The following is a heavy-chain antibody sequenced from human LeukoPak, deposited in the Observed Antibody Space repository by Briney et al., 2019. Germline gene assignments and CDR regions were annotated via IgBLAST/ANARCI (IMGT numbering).Heavy chain of an antibody. D-gene: IGHD1-7*01. J-gene: IGHJ4*02. CDR2: ISPYNGKT. Sequence: ASVKVSCKTSGYTFTNYGINWVRQAPGQGLEWMGWISPYNGKTEFAQKFQGRVTMTTDTSTTTVYMELRSLRSDDTAVYYCATGGSNWNYQCYFEYWGQGTLVTVSS. CDR1: GYTFTNYG. CDR3: ATGGSNWNYQCYFEY. V-gene: IGHV1-18*01.